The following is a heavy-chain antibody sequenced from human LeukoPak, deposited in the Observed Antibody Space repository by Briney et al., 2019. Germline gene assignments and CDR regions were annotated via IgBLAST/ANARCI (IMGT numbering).Heavy chain of an antibody. Sequence: SETLSLTCTVSGVSITSYYWSWIRQPPGKGLEWIGYIYYSGSTNYNPPLKSRVTISVDTSKNQFSLKVDSVTAADTAVYYCASVPCSGGSCYSAYWGQGTLVTVSS. J-gene: IGHJ4*02. CDR3: ASVPCSGGSCYSAY. V-gene: IGHV4-59*01. CDR2: IYYSGST. D-gene: IGHD2-15*01. CDR1: GVSITSYY.